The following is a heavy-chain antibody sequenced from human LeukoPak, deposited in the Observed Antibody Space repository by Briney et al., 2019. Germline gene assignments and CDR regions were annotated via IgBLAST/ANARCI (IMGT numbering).Heavy chain of an antibody. D-gene: IGHD6-19*01. J-gene: IGHJ4*02. CDR2: ISGSGGST. Sequence: PGGSLRLSCAASGFTFSSYAMSWVRQAPGKGLEWVSAISGSGGSTYYADSVKGRFTISRDNSKNTLYLQMNSLRAEDAAVYYCAKAGSYSSGWGYWGQGTLVTVSS. CDR3: AKAGSYSSGWGY. V-gene: IGHV3-23*01. CDR1: GFTFSSYA.